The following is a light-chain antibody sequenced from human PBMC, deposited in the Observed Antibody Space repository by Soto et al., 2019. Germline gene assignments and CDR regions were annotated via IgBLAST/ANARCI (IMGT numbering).Light chain of an antibody. J-gene: IGKJ1*01. CDR1: QTVRNNY. CDR2: DAS. Sequence: EFVLTQSPGTLSLSPGERATLSCRASQTVRNNYLAWYQQKPGQAPWLLIYDASSRATGIPDRFSGSGSGTDFTLTISRLEPEDFAMYYCQQYSSSRTFGQGTKVDIK. V-gene: IGKV3-20*01. CDR3: QQYSSSRT.